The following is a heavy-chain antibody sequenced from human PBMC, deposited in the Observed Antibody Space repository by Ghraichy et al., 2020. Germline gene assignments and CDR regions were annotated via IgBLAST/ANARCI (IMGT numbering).Heavy chain of an antibody. V-gene: IGHV4-34*01. Sequence: SETLSLTCAVYGGSFSGYYWSWIRQPPGKGLEWIGEINHSGSTNYNPSLKSRVTISVDTSKNQFSLKLSSVTAADTAVYYCERDSLGGSGWYPFVDYWGQGTLVTVSS. J-gene: IGHJ4*02. CDR1: GGSFSGYY. CDR3: ERDSLGGSGWYPFVDY. D-gene: IGHD6-19*01. CDR2: INHSGST.